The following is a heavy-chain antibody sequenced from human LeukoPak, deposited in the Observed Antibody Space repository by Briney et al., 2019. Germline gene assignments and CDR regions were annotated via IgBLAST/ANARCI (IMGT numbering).Heavy chain of an antibody. CDR1: GASITGYY. D-gene: IGHD3-22*01. J-gene: IGHJ6*03. CDR3: ASWGFDDSSGYYYSYYYYYYYMDV. V-gene: IGHV4-38-2*02. CDR2: IYHSGST. Sequence: SETLSLTCSVSGASITGYYWGWIRQPPGKGLEWIGSIYHSGSTYYNPSLKSRVTISVDPSKNQFSLKLSSVTAADTAVYYCASWGFDDSSGYYYSYYYYYYYMDVWGKGTTVTVSS.